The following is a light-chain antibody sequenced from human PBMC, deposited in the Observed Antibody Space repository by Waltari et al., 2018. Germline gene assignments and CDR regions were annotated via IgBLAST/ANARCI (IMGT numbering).Light chain of an antibody. Sequence: QSPLTQPAAVSVSPGPSITIYFTGSASAVGRYFLFSWYQQNPGKAPRLLIYAASRRPSGVSTRFSGSKSGNTASLTISGLQAEDEADYYCCSYAGTNTLLFGGGTKVTVL. CDR3: CSYAGTNTLL. CDR2: AAS. CDR1: ASAVGRYFL. V-gene: IGLV2-23*01. J-gene: IGLJ2*01.